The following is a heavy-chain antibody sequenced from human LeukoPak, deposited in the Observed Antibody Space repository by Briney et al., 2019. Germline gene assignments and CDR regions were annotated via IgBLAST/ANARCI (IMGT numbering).Heavy chain of an antibody. Sequence: PSETLSLTCGVYGGSLSAYFWSWIRQPPGKGLEWIAEINHSGNTNYNPSLKSRVTISVDTSKNQFSLKLNSVTAADTAVYYCARLTKNDSGSFRFGKKKRGYMDVWGKGTTVTISS. V-gene: IGHV4-34*01. CDR2: INHSGNT. CDR3: ARLTKNDSGSFRFGKKKRGYMDV. D-gene: IGHD3-10*01. J-gene: IGHJ6*03. CDR1: GGSLSAYF.